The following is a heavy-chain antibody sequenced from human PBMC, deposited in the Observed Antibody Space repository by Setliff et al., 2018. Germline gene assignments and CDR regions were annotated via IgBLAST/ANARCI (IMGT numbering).Heavy chain of an antibody. CDR1: GGSITSGRYY. J-gene: IGHJ4*02. CDR3: ARHPSSGSYYGGSIFYFDD. V-gene: IGHV4-39*01. CDR2: MYYSGKT. Sequence: TLSLTCTVSGGSITSGRYYWGWIRQPPGKGLEWIATMYYSGKTFYIPSLQNRVTISADTSKNQFSLKLSSVTAADTAVYYCARHPSSGSYYGGSIFYFDDWGPGILVTVSS. D-gene: IGHD1-26*01.